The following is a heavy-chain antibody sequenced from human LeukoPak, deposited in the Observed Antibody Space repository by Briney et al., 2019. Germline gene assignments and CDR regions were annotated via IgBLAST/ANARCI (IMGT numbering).Heavy chain of an antibody. V-gene: IGHV1-69*10. J-gene: IGHJ4*02. D-gene: IGHD5-12*01. CDR3: ASGVYGYDLAFGSRY. CDR1: GGTFSSYA. CDR2: IIPIFGIA. Sequence: ASGKVSCKASGGTFSSYAISWVRQAPGQGLEWMGGIIPIFGIANYAQKFQGRVTITADKSTSTAYMELSSLRSEDTAVYYCASGVYGYDLAFGSRYWGQGTLVTVSS.